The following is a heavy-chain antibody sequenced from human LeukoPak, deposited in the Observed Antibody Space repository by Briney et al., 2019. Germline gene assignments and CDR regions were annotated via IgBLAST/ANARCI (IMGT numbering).Heavy chain of an antibody. CDR2: IKTDGSYT. D-gene: IGHD3-3*01. CDR1: GFTFSSYW. CDR3: AKQYDFWSGPDY. Sequence: PGGSLRLSCAASGFTFSSYWMHWVRQAPGKGLVWVAHIKTDGSYTNYADSVRGRFTISRDNSKNTLYLQMNSLRVEDTAVYYCAKQYDFWSGPDYWGQGTPVAVSS. V-gene: IGHV3-74*01. J-gene: IGHJ4*02.